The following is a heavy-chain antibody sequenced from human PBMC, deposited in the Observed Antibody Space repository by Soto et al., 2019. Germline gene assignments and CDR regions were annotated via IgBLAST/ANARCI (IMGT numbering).Heavy chain of an antibody. Sequence: EVQLVESGGGLVKPGGSVRLSCAASGFTFSNAWMSWVRRAPGKGREWVGRIKSKSAGGTTEYDAPVKDRFTISRDDSKNTLYLQMNSLKIEDTAVYYCARGHRSSGKIFDSWGQGTLVTVSS. CDR3: ARGHRSSGKIFDS. J-gene: IGHJ4*02. V-gene: IGHV3-15*01. CDR1: GFTFSNAW. D-gene: IGHD3-22*01. CDR2: IKSKSAGGTT.